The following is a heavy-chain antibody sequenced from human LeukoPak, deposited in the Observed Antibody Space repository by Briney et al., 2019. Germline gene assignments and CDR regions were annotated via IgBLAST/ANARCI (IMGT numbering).Heavy chain of an antibody. D-gene: IGHD2-2*01. V-gene: IGHV3-23*01. CDR1: GFTFSSDR. CDR2: IDGSGGRT. Sequence: GGSLRLSCVASGFTFSSDRMNWVRQAPGKGLEWVSAIDGSGGRTYYADSVQGRFTISRDNSRNTLYLQMNTLRAEDTAVYYCAKFGVCSSTSCYLSRDAFDIWGQGTMVTVSS. CDR3: AKFGVCSSTSCYLSRDAFDI. J-gene: IGHJ3*02.